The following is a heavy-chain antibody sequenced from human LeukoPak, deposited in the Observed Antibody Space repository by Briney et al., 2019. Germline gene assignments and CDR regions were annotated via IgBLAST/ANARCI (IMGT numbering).Heavy chain of an antibody. CDR2: IKQDGREK. CDR3: ARENVAEDY. V-gene: IGHV3-7*01. J-gene: IGHJ4*02. D-gene: IGHD6-19*01. Sequence: PVGSLRLSCATSGFTFSSYAVSWVRQAPGKGLEWVANIKQDGREKYYVDSVKGRFTISRDNAKNSLYLQMTSLRAEDTAVYYCARENVAEDYWGQGTLVTVSS. CDR1: GFTFSSYA.